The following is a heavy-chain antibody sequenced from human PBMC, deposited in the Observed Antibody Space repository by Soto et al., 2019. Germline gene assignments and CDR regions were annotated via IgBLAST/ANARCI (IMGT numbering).Heavy chain of an antibody. CDR2: ISSSSSTI. CDR3: ARDFGPRYYYMDV. V-gene: IGHV3-48*01. J-gene: IGHJ6*03. CDR1: GFTFSSYS. Sequence: GGSLRLSCAASGFTFSSYSMNWVRQAPGKGLEWVSYISSSSSTIYYADSVKGRFTISRDNAKNSLYLQMNSLRAEDTAVYYCARDFGPRYYYMDVWGKGTTVTVSS. D-gene: IGHD3-10*01.